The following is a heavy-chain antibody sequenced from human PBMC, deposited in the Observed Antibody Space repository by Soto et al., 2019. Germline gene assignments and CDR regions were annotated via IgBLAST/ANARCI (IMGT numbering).Heavy chain of an antibody. D-gene: IGHD3-16*02. CDR3: ARQVMITFGGVIVYDAFDI. CDR1: GGYISNFY. Sequence: SEPMSLTCTVAGGYISNFYWSWIRQPPGKGLEWIGYIYYSGSTNYNPSLKSRVTISVDTSKNQFSLKLSSVTAADTAVYYCARQVMITFGGVIVYDAFDIWGQGTMVTVSS. V-gene: IGHV4-59*08. J-gene: IGHJ3*02. CDR2: IYYSGST.